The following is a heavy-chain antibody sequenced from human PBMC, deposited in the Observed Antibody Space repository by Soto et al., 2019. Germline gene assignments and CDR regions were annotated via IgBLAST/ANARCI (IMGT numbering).Heavy chain of an antibody. V-gene: IGHV3-23*01. CDR1: GFTFSNYA. CDR3: AKARYYDSTGYLYYFDY. J-gene: IGHJ4*02. CDR2: ITGSGDYT. Sequence: GGSLRLFCAASGFTFSNYAMSWVRQAPGKGLEWVSSITGSGDYTYYADSVKGRFTISRDNSKNTLYLQMNSLRAEDTAVYYCAKARYYDSTGYLYYFDYWGQGTLVTVSS. D-gene: IGHD3-22*01.